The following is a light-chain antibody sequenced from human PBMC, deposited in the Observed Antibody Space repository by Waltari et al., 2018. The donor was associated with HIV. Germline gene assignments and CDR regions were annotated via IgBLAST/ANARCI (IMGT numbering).Light chain of an antibody. CDR1: SSDVGGYNS. CDR3: SSYTSSSTYV. V-gene: IGLV2-14*01. J-gene: IGLJ1*01. CDR2: EVR. Sequence: QSALTQPASVSGSPGQSITISCTGTSSDVGGYNSVSWYQQHPGKAPKRMIYEVRNRPSGVSNRFSGSKSGNTASLTISGLQAEDEADYYCSSYTSSSTYVFGTGTKVTVL.